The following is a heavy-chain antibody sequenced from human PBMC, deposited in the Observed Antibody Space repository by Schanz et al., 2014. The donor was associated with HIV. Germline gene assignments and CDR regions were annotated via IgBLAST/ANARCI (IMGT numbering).Heavy chain of an antibody. Sequence: QVQLVQSGAEVKKPGSSVKVFCRASGGTFINYAFSWVRQAPGQGLEWMGWINTYNSNTNYAQNLQDRVTMTTDTSTSTAYMDLRSLRSDDTAVYFCAREMTYDDPFQSGMDVWGQGTTVSVSS. CDR3: AREMTYDDPFQSGMDV. CDR1: GGTFINYA. CDR2: INTYNSNT. V-gene: IGHV1-18*01. J-gene: IGHJ6*02. D-gene: IGHD1-1*01.